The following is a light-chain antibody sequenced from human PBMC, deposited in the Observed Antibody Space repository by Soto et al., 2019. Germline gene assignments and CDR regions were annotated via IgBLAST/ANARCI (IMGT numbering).Light chain of an antibody. Sequence: QSALTQPASVSGSPGQPITNPCTGTSSDVGGYNYVSWYQQHPGKAPKLMIYDVSNRPSGVSKRFSGSKSGNTASLTISGLQAEDEADYYCSSYTSSSPWVFGGVTKVTVL. V-gene: IGLV2-14*01. CDR2: DVS. CDR1: SSDVGGYNY. J-gene: IGLJ3*02. CDR3: SSYTSSSPWV.